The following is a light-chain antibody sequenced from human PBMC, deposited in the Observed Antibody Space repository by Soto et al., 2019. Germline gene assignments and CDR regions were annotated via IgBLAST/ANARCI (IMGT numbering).Light chain of an antibody. Sequence: QSVLTQPPSTSGTPGQRVTISCSGSSSNIGSNHVYWYQQFPGMAPKLLMYRSDQRATGVPDRFSGSKSGPSASLAISGLRSDDEADYYCSARDDSLSGVVFGGGTKLTVL. V-gene: IGLV1-47*01. CDR2: RSD. J-gene: IGLJ2*01. CDR1: SSNIGSNH. CDR3: SARDDSLSGVV.